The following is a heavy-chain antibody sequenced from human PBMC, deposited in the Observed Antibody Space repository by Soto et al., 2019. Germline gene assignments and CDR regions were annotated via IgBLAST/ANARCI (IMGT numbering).Heavy chain of an antibody. CDR1: GDSLRGQS. V-gene: IGHV4-34*01. CDR3: AREESYGWSVESLEV. J-gene: IGHJ6*02. CDR2: LDQSGGT. Sequence: PSETLSLTCAVVGDSLRGQSWNWIRQSPGKGLEWIGELDQSGGTNYNPSLKSRAIISDDTSKNQFSLTLTSVTAADTAVYYCAREESYGWSVESLEVWGQGPTVTAS. D-gene: IGHD6-19*01.